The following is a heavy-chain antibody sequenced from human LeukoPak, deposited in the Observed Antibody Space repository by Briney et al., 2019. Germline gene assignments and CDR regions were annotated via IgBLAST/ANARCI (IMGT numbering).Heavy chain of an antibody. CDR2: INSDGSIT. V-gene: IGHV3-74*01. CDR3: ARALGSPLDY. CDR1: GFTFSTSW. Sequence: PGGSLRLSCAASGFTFSTSWMHWVCQAPGKGLVWVSRINSDGSITTYADSVKGRFTISRDNAKNTLYLQMNSLRAEDTAVYYCARALGSPLDYWGQGTLVTVSS. J-gene: IGHJ4*02. D-gene: IGHD1-26*01.